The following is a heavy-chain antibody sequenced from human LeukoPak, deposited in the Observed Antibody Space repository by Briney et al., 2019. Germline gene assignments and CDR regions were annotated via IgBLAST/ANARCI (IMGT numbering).Heavy chain of an antibody. CDR3: ARVRDGYNMDFDY. CDR1: GFTFSSYA. D-gene: IGHD5-24*01. Sequence: PGRSLRLSCAASGFTFSSYAMHWVRQAPGKGLEWVAVISYDGSNKYYADSVKGRFTISRDNSKNTLYLQMNSLRAEDTAVYYCARVRDGYNMDFDYWGQGTLVTVSS. CDR2: ISYDGSNK. J-gene: IGHJ4*02. V-gene: IGHV3-30-3*01.